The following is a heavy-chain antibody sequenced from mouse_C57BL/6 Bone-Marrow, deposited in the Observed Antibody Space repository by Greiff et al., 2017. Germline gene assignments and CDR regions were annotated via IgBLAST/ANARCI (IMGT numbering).Heavy chain of an antibody. J-gene: IGHJ3*01. Sequence: VQLKQSGAEFVRPGASVKLSCTASGFNIKDDYIHWVKQRPGQGLEWIGWIDPENGDTEYDSKFQGKATITVDTSSNTAYLQLSSLTSEDTAVYYGTRIAYWGQGTLVTVSA. CDR3: TRIAY. V-gene: IGHV14-4*01. CDR1: GFNIKDDY. CDR2: IDPENGDT.